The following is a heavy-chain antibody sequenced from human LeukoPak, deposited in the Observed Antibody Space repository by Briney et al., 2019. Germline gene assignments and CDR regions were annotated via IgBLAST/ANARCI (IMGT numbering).Heavy chain of an antibody. CDR3: ARDGSSWYGDDY. V-gene: IGHV4-38-2*02. Sequence: SETLSLTCSVSGYSISSGYYWGWIRQPTGKGLEWIGTIYHTGSTYYNPSLKSRVTISVDTSKNHFSLKLSSVTAADTAVYYCARDGSSWYGDDYWGQGTLVTVSS. CDR2: IYHTGST. CDR1: GYSISSGYY. J-gene: IGHJ4*02. D-gene: IGHD6-13*01.